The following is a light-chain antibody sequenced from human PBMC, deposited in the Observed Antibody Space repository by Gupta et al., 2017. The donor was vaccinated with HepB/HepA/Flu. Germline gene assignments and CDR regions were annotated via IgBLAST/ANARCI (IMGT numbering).Light chain of an antibody. CDR1: QSVSSY. CDR3: QQRSNWPALT. Sequence: EIVLTQSPATLSLSPGERATLSCRASQSVSSYLAWYQQKPGQAPRLLIYEASNRATGIPARFSGSGSGTDFTLTISSLEPEDFAVYYCQQRSNWPALTFGGGTKLEIK. J-gene: IGKJ4*01. CDR2: EAS. V-gene: IGKV3-11*01.